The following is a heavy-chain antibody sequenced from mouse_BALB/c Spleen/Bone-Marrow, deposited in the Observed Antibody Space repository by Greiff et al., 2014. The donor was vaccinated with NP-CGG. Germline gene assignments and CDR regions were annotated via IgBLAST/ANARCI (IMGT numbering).Heavy chain of an antibody. Sequence: VQLKESGPELVKPGASVKISCKTSGYTLTEYSMHWVKQSHGKSLEWIGGINPNNGVTSYNQKFKDKATLTVDKSSNTAYMELRSLTSEDSAVYFCARWGWDFATGYWGQGTSVTVSS. CDR2: INPNNGVT. V-gene: IGHV1-18*01. D-gene: IGHD3-3*01. CDR1: GYTLTEYS. CDR3: ARWGWDFATGY. J-gene: IGHJ4*01.